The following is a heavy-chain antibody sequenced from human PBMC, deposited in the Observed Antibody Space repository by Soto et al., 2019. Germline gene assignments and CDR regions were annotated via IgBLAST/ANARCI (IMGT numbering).Heavy chain of an antibody. D-gene: IGHD1-1*01. CDR2: IYYSGST. CDR1: GVSISSSSHY. J-gene: IGHJ5*02. CDR3: ARRHMEASEGWFDP. V-gene: IGHV4-39*01. Sequence: PSETLSLTCTVSGVSISSSSHYWGWIRQPPGKGLEWIGNIYYSGSTYYNASLKGRVTISADTSKNQFSLNLSSVTAADTAVYYCARRHMEASEGWFDPWGQGTLVTVSS.